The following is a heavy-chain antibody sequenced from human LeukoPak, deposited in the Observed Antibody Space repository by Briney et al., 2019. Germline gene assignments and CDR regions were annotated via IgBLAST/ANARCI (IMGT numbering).Heavy chain of an antibody. CDR3: ARQLFSWQSGDY. CDR1: GDSISSGDYY. Sequence: KPSETLSLTCTVSGDSISSGDYYWSWIRQPPGKGLEWIGYIYYSGSTYYNPSLRSRVTISLDTSKNQFSLRLSSVTAADTAVYYCARQLFSWQSGDYWGQGTLVTVSS. CDR2: IYYSGST. J-gene: IGHJ4*02. V-gene: IGHV4-30-4*08. D-gene: IGHD1-1*01.